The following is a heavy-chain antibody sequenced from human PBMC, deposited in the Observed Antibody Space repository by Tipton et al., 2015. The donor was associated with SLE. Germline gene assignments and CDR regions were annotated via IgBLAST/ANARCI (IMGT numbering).Heavy chain of an antibody. CDR2: ISSSSYI. CDR3: ARDLAAAGSGGFDI. CDR1: GFTFSSYS. Sequence: SLRLSCAASGFTFSSYSMNWVRQAPGKGLEWVSSISSSSYIYYADSVKGRFTISRDNAKNSLYLQMNSLRAEDTAVYYCARDLAAAGSGGFDIWGQGTMVTVSS. D-gene: IGHD6-13*01. V-gene: IGHV3-21*01. J-gene: IGHJ3*02.